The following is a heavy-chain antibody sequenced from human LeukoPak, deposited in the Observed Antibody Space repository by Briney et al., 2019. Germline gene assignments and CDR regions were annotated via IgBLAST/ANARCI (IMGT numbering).Heavy chain of an antibody. Sequence: GGSLRLSCAASGFTFGSYAMSWVRQAPGKGLEWVSGLSGIGDNTIYADSVKGRFTISRDNSKNTMFLQMNSLRAEDTAVYYCAKELSGGWPFDYWGQGALVTVSS. J-gene: IGHJ4*02. CDR2: LSGIGDNT. CDR3: AKELSGGWPFDY. CDR1: GFTFGSYA. D-gene: IGHD6-19*01. V-gene: IGHV3-23*01.